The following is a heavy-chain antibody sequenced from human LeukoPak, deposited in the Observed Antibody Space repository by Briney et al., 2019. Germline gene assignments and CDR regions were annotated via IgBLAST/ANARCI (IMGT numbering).Heavy chain of an antibody. CDR2: VYISGDT. CDR1: GGSVTSSY. V-gene: IGHV4-4*07. D-gene: IGHD2-21*01. CDR3: ARLIAEVGGGTNYFDT. Sequence: SETLSLTRTVSGGSVTSSYWSWIRQSAGEGLEWIGRVYISGDTKYNPSLKSRVIMSLDASKNQFSLSLRSVTAADTAVYYCARLIAEVGGGTNYFDTWGQGTLVTVSS. J-gene: IGHJ4*02.